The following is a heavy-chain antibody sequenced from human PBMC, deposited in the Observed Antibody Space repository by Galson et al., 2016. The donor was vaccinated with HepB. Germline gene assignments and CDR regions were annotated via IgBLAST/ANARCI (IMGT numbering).Heavy chain of an antibody. CDR3: ARAEANWDGGGDNWFDP. CDR1: GDSVSSNSAA. J-gene: IGHJ5*02. CDR2: TYYRSRWYN. D-gene: IGHD7-27*01. Sequence: CAISGDSVSSNSAAWNWTRQSPSRGLEWLGRTYYRSRWYNTYALSVKSRITINPDTSKNQISLQLSSVTPEDTAVYYCARAEANWDGGGDNWFDPWGQGTLVTVSS. V-gene: IGHV6-1*01.